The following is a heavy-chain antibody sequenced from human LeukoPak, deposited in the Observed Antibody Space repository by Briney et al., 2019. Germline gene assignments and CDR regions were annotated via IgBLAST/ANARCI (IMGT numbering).Heavy chain of an antibody. V-gene: IGHV3-7*04. D-gene: IGHD1-26*01. J-gene: IGHJ6*02. CDR3: ARWYGDLRSWVLDD. CDR1: RFIFTNNW. CDR2: IKQDGSEK. Sequence: TGGSLRHSCTALRFIFTNNWISWCRQAPGKGLEWVANIKQDGSEKKYVDSVEGRFSISRDNAKNSLYQQIYSLRVEDTAGYYCARWYGDLRSWVLDDWGQGTTVTVSS.